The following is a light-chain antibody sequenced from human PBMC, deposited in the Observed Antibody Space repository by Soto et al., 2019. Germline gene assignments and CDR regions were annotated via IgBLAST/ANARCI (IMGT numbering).Light chain of an antibody. CDR2: AAS. CDR3: HHYDNYPSCP. V-gene: IGKV3-20*01. Sequence: EIVLTQSPGTLSLSPGERAILSCRASQTINNRYLAWYQQMPGRAPRLLIHAASSRAAGIPDRFSGSGSGTAFNLTINSPEPEDLAVYYCHHYDNYPSCPVGPGTKVDSK. CDR1: QTINNRY. J-gene: IGKJ3*01.